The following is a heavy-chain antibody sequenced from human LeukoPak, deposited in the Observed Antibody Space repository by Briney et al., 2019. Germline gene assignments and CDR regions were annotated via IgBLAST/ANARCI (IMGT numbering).Heavy chain of an antibody. CDR2: ISSGSSYI. D-gene: IGHD2-15*01. CDR1: GFTFSSYS. Sequence: PGGSLRLSCAASGFTFSSYSMNWVRQAPGKGLEWVSSISSGSSYIYYADSVKGRFTISRDNAKNSLYLQMNSLRAEDTAVYYCASGYCSGGSCYPGPYWFDPWGQGTLVTVSS. V-gene: IGHV3-21*01. J-gene: IGHJ5*02. CDR3: ASGYCSGGSCYPGPYWFDP.